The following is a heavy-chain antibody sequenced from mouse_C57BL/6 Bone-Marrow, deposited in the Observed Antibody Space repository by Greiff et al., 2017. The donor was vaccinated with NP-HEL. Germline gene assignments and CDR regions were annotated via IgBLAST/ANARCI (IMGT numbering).Heavy chain of an antibody. CDR1: GFSLTSYG. D-gene: IGHD1-1*01. J-gene: IGHJ2*01. V-gene: IGHV2-2*01. Sequence: VQLQQSGPGLVQPSQSLSITCTVSGFSLTSYGVHWVRQSPGKGLEWLGVIWSGESTDYNAAFISRLSISKDNSKSQVFFKMNSLQADDTAIYYCARAPYYYGSSFDYWGQGTTLTVSS. CDR2: IWSGEST. CDR3: ARAPYYYGSSFDY.